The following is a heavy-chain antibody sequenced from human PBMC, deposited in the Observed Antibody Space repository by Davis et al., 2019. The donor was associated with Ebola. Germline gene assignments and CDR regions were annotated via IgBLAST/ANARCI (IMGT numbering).Heavy chain of an antibody. V-gene: IGHV5-51*01. CDR3: ARQGIWYSSGWYPPETPGPFDY. CDR1: GYSFTSYC. Sequence: PGGSLSLSCKGSGYSFTSYCIGRVRQMPGKGLEWMGIIYPGDSDTRYSPSFQGQVTISADKSISTAYLQWSSLKASDTAMYYCARQGIWYSSGWYPPETPGPFDYWGQGTLVTVSS. D-gene: IGHD6-19*01. J-gene: IGHJ4*02. CDR2: IYPGDSDT.